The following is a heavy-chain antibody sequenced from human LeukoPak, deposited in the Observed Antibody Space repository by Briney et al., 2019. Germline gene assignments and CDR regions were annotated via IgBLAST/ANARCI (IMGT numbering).Heavy chain of an antibody. D-gene: IGHD5-18*01. CDR2: ITPILGIA. V-gene: IGHV1-69*02. Sequence: SVKVSCKASGGTFSSYTISWVRQAPGQGLEWMGRITPILGIANYAQKFQGRVTITADKSTSTAYMELSSLRSEDTAVYYCARGGIQLWLPSRNWFDPWGQGTLVTVSS. CDR1: GGTFSSYT. J-gene: IGHJ5*02. CDR3: ARGGIQLWLPSRNWFDP.